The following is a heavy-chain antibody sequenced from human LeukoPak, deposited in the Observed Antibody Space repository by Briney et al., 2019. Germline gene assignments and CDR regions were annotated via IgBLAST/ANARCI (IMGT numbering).Heavy chain of an antibody. Sequence: GGSLRLSCAASGFTFSSYAMSWVRQAPGKGLEWVSAISGSGGSTYYADSVKGRFTISRDNSKNTLYLQMSSLRAEDTAVYYCAKFPRYYYDSSGPDYWGQGTLVTVSS. CDR1: GFTFSSYA. CDR3: AKFPRYYYDSSGPDY. D-gene: IGHD3-22*01. V-gene: IGHV3-23*01. J-gene: IGHJ4*02. CDR2: ISGSGGST.